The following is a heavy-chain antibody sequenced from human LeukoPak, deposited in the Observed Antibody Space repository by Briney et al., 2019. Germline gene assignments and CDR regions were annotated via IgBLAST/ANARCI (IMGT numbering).Heavy chain of an antibody. J-gene: IGHJ4*02. CDR2: ISGSGGTT. D-gene: IGHD3-22*01. CDR3: AKRGVVIRVILVGFHKEAYYFDS. V-gene: IGHV3-23*01. Sequence: GGSLRLSCAVSGITLSNYGMSWVRQAPGKGLEWVAGISGSGGTTNYADSVKGRSTISRDNPKNTLYLQMNSLRAEDTAVYFCAKRGVVIRVILVGFHKEAYYFDSWGQGALVTVSS. CDR1: GITLSNYG.